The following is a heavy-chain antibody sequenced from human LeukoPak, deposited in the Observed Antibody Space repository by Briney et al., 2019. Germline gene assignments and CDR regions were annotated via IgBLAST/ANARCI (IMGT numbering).Heavy chain of an antibody. J-gene: IGHJ4*02. CDR2: ISYDGNKK. CDR3: TRGMLRQPPDY. Sequence: GGSLRLSCAASGFTFTSYNFHWVRQAPGKGLQWVGMISYDGNKKYEDSVKGRITISRDNSKNTLYLQMNSLRVEDTAIYYCTRGMLRQPPDYWGQGMLVTVSS. CDR1: GFTFTSYN. V-gene: IGHV3-30*03. D-gene: IGHD3-10*02.